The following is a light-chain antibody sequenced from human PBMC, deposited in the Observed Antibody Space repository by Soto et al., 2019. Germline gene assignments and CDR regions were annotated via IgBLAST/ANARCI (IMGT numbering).Light chain of an antibody. J-gene: IGLJ2*01. CDR2: GNS. CDR3: QSYDSSRSGSV. Sequence: QSVLTQPPSVSGTPGQRVTISCTGSSSNIGAGYDVHWYQQLPGTAPKLLIYGNSNRPSGVPDRFSGSKSGTSASLAITGLQAEDAADYYCQSYDSSRSGSVFGGGTQLTVL. CDR1: SSNIGAGYD. V-gene: IGLV1-40*01.